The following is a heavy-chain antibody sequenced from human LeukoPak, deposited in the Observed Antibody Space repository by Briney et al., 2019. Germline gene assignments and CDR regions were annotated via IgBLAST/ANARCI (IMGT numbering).Heavy chain of an antibody. CDR2: ISAYNGNT. D-gene: IGHD4-17*01. V-gene: IGHV1-18*01. CDR1: GYTFTSYG. CDR3: ARDRPDYGDYPLLLNYYGMDV. J-gene: IGHJ6*02. Sequence: VASVTVSCKASGYTFTSYGISWVRQAPEQGLEWMGWISAYNGNTNYAQKLQGRVTMTTDTSTSTAYMELRSLRSDDTAVYYCARDRPDYGDYPLLLNYYGMDVWGQGTTVTVSS.